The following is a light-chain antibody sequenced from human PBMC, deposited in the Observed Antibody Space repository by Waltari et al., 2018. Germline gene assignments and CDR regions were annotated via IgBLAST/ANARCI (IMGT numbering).Light chain of an antibody. Sequence: EIVLTQSPATLSLSPGESAILSCRASQSVSSYLAWYHQKPGQAPRLLIYDASNRATGIPARFSGSGSGTDFTLTISSLEPEDFAVYYCQQRSNWPSLTFGGGTKVEIK. CDR1: QSVSSY. CDR2: DAS. CDR3: QQRSNWPSLT. V-gene: IGKV3-11*01. J-gene: IGKJ4*01.